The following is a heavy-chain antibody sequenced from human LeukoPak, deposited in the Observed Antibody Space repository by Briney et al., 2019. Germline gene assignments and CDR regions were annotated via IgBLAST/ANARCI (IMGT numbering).Heavy chain of an antibody. V-gene: IGHV4-39*01. CDR1: GGSISSSSYY. Sequence: SETLSLTCTVSGGSISSSSYYWGWIRQPPGKGLEWIGSIYYSGSTYYNPSLKSRVTISVDTSKNQFSLKLSSVTAADTAVYYCARQSYYYYYMDVWGKGTTVTVSS. CDR2: IYYSGST. J-gene: IGHJ6*03. CDR3: ARQSYYYYYMDV.